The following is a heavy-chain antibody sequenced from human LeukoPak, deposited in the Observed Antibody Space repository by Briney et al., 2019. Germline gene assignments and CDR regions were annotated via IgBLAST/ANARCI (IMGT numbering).Heavy chain of an antibody. CDR2: ISGDSNYI. CDR3: ARDQEITIFGVVIPPDV. CDR1: GFTFSTYN. J-gene: IGHJ6*02. Sequence: PGGSLRLSCAASGFTFSTYNMNWVRQAPGKGLEWVSSISGDSNYIYYADSVKGRFTVSRDNAKNSLYLQMNSLRAEDTAVFYCARDQEITIFGVVIPPDVWGQGTTVTVSS. V-gene: IGHV3-21*01. D-gene: IGHD3-3*01.